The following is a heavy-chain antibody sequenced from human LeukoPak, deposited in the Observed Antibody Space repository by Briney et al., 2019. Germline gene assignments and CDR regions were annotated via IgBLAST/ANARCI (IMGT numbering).Heavy chain of an antibody. V-gene: IGHV3-30*04. D-gene: IGHD3-10*01. CDR1: GFTFSSYA. CDR3: ARSGRGVDSFYFYMDV. Sequence: GGSLRLSCAASGFTFSSYAMHWVRQAPGKGLEWVAVISYDGSNKYYADSVKGRFTISRDNSKSTLYLQMNSLRAEDTAVYYCARSGRGVDSFYFYMDVWGKGTTVTVSS. J-gene: IGHJ6*03. CDR2: ISYDGSNK.